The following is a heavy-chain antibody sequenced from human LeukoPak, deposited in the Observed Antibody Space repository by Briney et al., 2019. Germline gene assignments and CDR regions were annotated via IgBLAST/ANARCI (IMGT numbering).Heavy chain of an antibody. CDR1: GYTFTSYG. CDR3: AREFMTTIHLDY. D-gene: IGHD3-16*01. Sequence: ASVKVSCKASGYTFTSYGISWVRQAPGQGLEWMGWISAYNGNTNYAQKLQGRVTMTTDTSTSTVYMELSSLRSDDTAVYYCAREFMTTIHLDYWGQGTLVTVSS. V-gene: IGHV1-18*01. CDR2: ISAYNGNT. J-gene: IGHJ4*02.